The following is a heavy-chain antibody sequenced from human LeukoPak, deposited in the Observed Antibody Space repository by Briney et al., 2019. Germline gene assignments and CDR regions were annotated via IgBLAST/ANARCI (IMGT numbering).Heavy chain of an antibody. CDR1: GGSFSGYY. CDR3: ARGQIVVVPAGSGHYGMDV. Sequence: SETLSLTCAVYGGSFSGYYWSWIRQPPGKGLEWIGEINHSGSTNYNPSLKSRVTISVDTSMNQFSLKLSSVTAADTAVYYCARGQIVVVPAGSGHYGMDVWGKGTTVTVSS. CDR2: INHSGST. V-gene: IGHV4-34*01. D-gene: IGHD2-2*01. J-gene: IGHJ6*04.